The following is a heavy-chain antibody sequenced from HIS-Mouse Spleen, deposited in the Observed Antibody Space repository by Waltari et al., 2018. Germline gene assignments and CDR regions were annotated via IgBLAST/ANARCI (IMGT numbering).Heavy chain of an antibody. CDR1: GYTFSRYY. CDR2: INPSGGST. Sequence: QVQLVQSGAEVKKPGASVKVSCKASGYTFSRYYMHWVRKAPGQGLEWMGIINPSGGSTSYAQKFQGRVTMTRDTSTSTVYMELSSLRSEDTAVYYCARALFIAAAGTDYWGQGTLVTVSS. V-gene: IGHV1-46*03. J-gene: IGHJ4*02. CDR3: ARALFIAAAGTDY. D-gene: IGHD6-13*01.